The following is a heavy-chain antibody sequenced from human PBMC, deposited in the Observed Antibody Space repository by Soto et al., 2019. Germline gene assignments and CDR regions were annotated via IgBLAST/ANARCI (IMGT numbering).Heavy chain of an antibody. CDR3: ASDPPIVSSGYYLDY. CDR2: ISYDGSNK. V-gene: IGHV3-30*04. D-gene: IGHD3-22*01. CDR1: GFTFSSYA. Sequence: GGSLRLSCAASGFTFSSYAMHWVRQAPGKGLEWVAGISYDGSNKYYAVSVKGRFTISRDNSKNTLYLQMNSLSAEDTAVYYCASDPPIVSSGYYLDYWGQGTLVTVSS. J-gene: IGHJ4*02.